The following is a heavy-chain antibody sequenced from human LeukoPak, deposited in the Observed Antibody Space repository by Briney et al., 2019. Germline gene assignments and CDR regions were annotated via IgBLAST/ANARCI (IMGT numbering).Heavy chain of an antibody. CDR2: ISGSGGFT. V-gene: IGHV3-23*01. Sequence: GGSLRLSCAASGFTFSSYAMSWVRQAPGKGLESVSAISGSGGFTYYADSVKGRFTISRDNSKNTLYLQMNSLRAEDTAVYYCAKMGGYCSSTSCYVNWFDPWGQGTLVTVSS. J-gene: IGHJ5*02. CDR3: AKMGGYCSSTSCYVNWFDP. D-gene: IGHD2-2*01. CDR1: GFTFSSYA.